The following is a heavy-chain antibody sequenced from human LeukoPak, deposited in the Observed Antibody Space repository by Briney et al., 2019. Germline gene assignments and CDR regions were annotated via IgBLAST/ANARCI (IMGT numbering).Heavy chain of an antibody. CDR1: GFTFGDYA. V-gene: IGHV3-49*03. Sequence: PGGSLRLSCTASGFTFGDYAMSWFRQAPGKGLEWVGFIRSKAYGGTTEYAASVKGRFTISRDDSKSIAYLQMNSLKTEDTAVYYCTRGRREADVVAPAAIRDYYYYGMDVWGQGTTVTVSS. CDR2: IRSKAYGGTT. J-gene: IGHJ6*02. D-gene: IGHD2-2*02. CDR3: TRGRREADVVAPAAIRDYYYYGMDV.